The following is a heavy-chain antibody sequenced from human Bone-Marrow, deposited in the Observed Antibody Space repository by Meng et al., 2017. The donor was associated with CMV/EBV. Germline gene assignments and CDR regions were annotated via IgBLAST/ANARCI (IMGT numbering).Heavy chain of an antibody. CDR2: ITPSGGTT. CDR3: ARDENCCTNAICPPADY. V-gene: IGHV1-46*01. Sequence: ASVKVSCKASGYSFTRYHMHWVRQAPGQGPEWVGIITPSGGTTNYAQKFQGRVTMTRDTSTSTVYMELSGLRSEDTAVYYCARDENCCTNAICPPADYWGQGTLVTVSS. CDR1: GYSFTRYH. D-gene: IGHD2-8*01. J-gene: IGHJ4*02.